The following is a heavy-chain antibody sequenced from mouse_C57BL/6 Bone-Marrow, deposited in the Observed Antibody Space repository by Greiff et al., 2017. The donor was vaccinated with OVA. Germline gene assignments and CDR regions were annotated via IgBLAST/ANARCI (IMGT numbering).Heavy chain of an antibody. D-gene: IGHD1-1*01. CDR2: IDPSDSET. Sequence: VQLQQPGAELVRPGSSVKLSCKASGYTFTSYWMHWVKQRPIQGLEWIGNIDPSDSETPYNQKFKDKATLTVDKSSSTAYMQLSSLTSEDSAVYYCARGEYYGSSSYYCDYWGQGTTLTVSS. V-gene: IGHV1-52*01. J-gene: IGHJ2*01. CDR3: ARGEYYGSSSYYCDY. CDR1: GYTFTSYW.